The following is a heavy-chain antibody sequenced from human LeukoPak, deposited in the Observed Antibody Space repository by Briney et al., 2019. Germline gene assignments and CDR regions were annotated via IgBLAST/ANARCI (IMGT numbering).Heavy chain of an antibody. CDR2: IKQDGSEK. CDR1: GFTFSSYG. Sequence: GGSLRLSCAASGFTFSSYGMHWVRQAPGKGLEWVANIKQDGSEKYYVDSVKGRFTISRDNAKNSLYLQMNSLRAEDTAVYYCAREYDFWSGYYYFDYWGQGTLVTVSS. D-gene: IGHD3-3*01. J-gene: IGHJ4*02. CDR3: AREYDFWSGYYYFDY. V-gene: IGHV3-7*01.